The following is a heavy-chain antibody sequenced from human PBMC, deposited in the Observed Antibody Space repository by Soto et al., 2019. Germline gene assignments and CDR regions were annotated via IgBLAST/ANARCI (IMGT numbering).Heavy chain of an antibody. D-gene: IGHD3-9*01. CDR2: VFDSGTT. CDR3: AREILTGYYPAGWFDP. V-gene: IGHV4-39*02. Sequence: SETLSLTCTVSGGSVSSTSYYWGWLRQPPGKGLEWIGTVFDSGTTYYNPSLKSRVTVSVDTSKKQFSLKLTSVTAADTAVYYCAREILTGYYPAGWFDPWGQGTLVTVSS. J-gene: IGHJ5*02. CDR1: GGSVSSTSYY.